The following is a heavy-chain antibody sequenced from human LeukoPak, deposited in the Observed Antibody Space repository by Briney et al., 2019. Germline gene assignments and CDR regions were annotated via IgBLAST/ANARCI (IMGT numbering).Heavy chain of an antibody. CDR3: ARDYSGYDPVPYYFDY. CDR1: GGSISSSSYY. Sequence: SETLSLTCTVSGGSISSSSYYWGWIRQPPGKGLEWIGSIYYSGSTYYNPSLKSRVTISVDTSKNQFSLKLSSVTAADTAVYYCARDYSGYDPVPYYFDYWGQGTLVTVSS. CDR2: IYYSGST. V-gene: IGHV4-39*07. D-gene: IGHD5-12*01. J-gene: IGHJ4*02.